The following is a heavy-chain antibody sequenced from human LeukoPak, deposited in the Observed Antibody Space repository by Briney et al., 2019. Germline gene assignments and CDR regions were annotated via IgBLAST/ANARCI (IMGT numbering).Heavy chain of an antibody. CDR1: GGTTSSGDYY. J-gene: IGHJ4*02. CDR3: ARLDSGSYVGY. V-gene: IGHV4-30-4*08. D-gene: IGHD3-10*01. CDR2: IYYSGST. Sequence: SETLSLTCTVSGGTTSSGDYYWSWIRQSPGKGLEWIGYIYYSGSTYYNPSLKSRVTISVDTSKNQFSLKLSSVTAADTAVYYCARLDSGSYVGYWGQGTLVTVSS.